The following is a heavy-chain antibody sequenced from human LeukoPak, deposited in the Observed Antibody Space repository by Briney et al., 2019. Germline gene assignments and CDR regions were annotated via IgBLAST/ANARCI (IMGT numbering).Heavy chain of an antibody. CDR1: GFKFSDHY. CDR3: AKLSGYDWDGFDY. J-gene: IGHJ4*02. V-gene: IGHV3-72*01. CDR2: SRNKASSYTT. D-gene: IGHD5-12*01. Sequence: PGGSLRLSCAASGFKFSDHYIDWVRQAPGKGLEWVGRSRNKASSYTTEYAASVEGRFTISRDVSESSLYLQMNSLRTEDTAVYYCAKLSGYDWDGFDYWGQGTLVTVSS.